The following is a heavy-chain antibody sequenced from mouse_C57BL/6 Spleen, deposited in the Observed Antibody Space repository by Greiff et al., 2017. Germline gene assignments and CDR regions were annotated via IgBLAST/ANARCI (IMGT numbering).Heavy chain of an antibody. V-gene: IGHV1-59*01. CDR3: ARPPMDY. J-gene: IGHJ4*01. CDR2: IDPSDSYT. Sequence: LQQPGAELVRPGTSVKLSCKASGYTFTSYWMHWVKQRPGQGLEWIGVIDPSDSYTNYNQKFKGKATLTVDTSSSTAYMQLSSLTSEDSAVYYCARPPMDYWGQGTSVTVSS. CDR1: GYTFTSYW.